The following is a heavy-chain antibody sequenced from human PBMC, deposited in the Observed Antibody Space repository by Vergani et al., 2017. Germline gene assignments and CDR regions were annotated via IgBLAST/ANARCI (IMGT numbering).Heavy chain of an antibody. J-gene: IGHJ6*03. Sequence: QVQLAESGGGRVQPGRSLRLSCAASGFSFSSHAIHWVRQAPGKGLEWVAVISNDGSKKYYADSVKGRFTISRDNSKNTLDLQMNSLRTQDTAVYYCARCGLGPEGSSWSYYYYYYYMDVWGKGTTVTVSS. D-gene: IGHD6-13*01. V-gene: IGHV3-30*03. CDR1: GFSFSSHA. CDR2: ISNDGSKK. CDR3: ARCGLGPEGSSWSYYYYYYYMDV.